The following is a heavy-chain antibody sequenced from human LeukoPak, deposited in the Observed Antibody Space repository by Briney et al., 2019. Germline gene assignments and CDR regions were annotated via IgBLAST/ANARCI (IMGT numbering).Heavy chain of an antibody. Sequence: GGSLRLSCAASGFTFSGYWISGVRQAPGKGLEWVANINQGGSDKYYVDSVKGRFTISRDNANNLLYLQMNSLRGEDTAVYYCTRDRSPAEDDWGQGTLVTVSS. CDR1: GFTFSGYW. V-gene: IGHV3-7*01. J-gene: IGHJ4*02. CDR3: TRDRSPAEDD. D-gene: IGHD6-25*01. CDR2: INQGGSDK.